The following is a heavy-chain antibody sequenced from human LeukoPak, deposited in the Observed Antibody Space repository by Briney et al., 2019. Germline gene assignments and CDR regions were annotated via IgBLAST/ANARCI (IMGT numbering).Heavy chain of an antibody. CDR2: INHSGST. V-gene: IGHV4-34*01. CDR3: ARRVSTMIVVVIGVFDY. CDR1: GGSFSGYY. J-gene: IGHJ4*02. Sequence: SETLSLTCAVYGGSFSGYYWSWIRQPPGKGLEWIGEINHSGSTNYNPSLKGRVTISVDTSKNQFSLKLSSVTAADTAVYYCARRVSTMIVVVIGVFDYWGQGTLVTVSS. D-gene: IGHD3-22*01.